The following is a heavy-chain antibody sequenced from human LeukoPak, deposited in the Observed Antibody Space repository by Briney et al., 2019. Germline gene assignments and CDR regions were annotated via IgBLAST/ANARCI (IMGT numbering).Heavy chain of an antibody. V-gene: IGHV4-34*01. CDR1: GGSFSGYY. Sequence: PSETLSLTCAVYGGSFSGYYWSWIRQPPGKGLEWIGEINHSGSTNYNPSLKSRVTISVDTSKNQFSLKLSSVTAADTAVYYCARGRKCRFCGSTSLGWFDPWGQGTLVTVSS. CDR2: INHSGST. D-gene: IGHD2-2*01. CDR3: ARGRKCRFCGSTSLGWFDP. J-gene: IGHJ5*02.